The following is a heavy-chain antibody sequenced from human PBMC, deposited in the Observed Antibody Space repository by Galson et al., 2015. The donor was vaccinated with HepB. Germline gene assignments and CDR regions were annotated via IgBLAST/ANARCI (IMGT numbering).Heavy chain of an antibody. Sequence: SVKVSCKASGGTFSSYAISWVRQAPGQGLEWMGGIIPIFGTANYAQKFQGRVTITADESTSTAYMELSSLRSEDTAVYYCAGNRYSNYVYYYYGMDVWGQGTTVTVSS. CDR3: AGNRYSNYVYYYYGMDV. CDR1: GGTFSSYA. CDR2: IIPIFGTA. V-gene: IGHV1-69*13. D-gene: IGHD4-11*01. J-gene: IGHJ6*02.